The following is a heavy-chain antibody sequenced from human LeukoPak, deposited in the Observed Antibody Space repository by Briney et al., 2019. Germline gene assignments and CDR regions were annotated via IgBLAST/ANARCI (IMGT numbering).Heavy chain of an antibody. D-gene: IGHD4-23*01. J-gene: IGHJ4*02. CDR3: ARGARKADDYGGFFDY. CDR1: GFTFSSYA. V-gene: IGHV3-30*04. Sequence: PGGSLRLSCAAPGFTFSSYAMHWVRQAPGKGLEWVAVISYDGSNKYYADSVKGRFTISRDNSKNTLYLQMNSLRAEDTAVYYCARGARKADDYGGFFDYWGQGTLVTVSS. CDR2: ISYDGSNK.